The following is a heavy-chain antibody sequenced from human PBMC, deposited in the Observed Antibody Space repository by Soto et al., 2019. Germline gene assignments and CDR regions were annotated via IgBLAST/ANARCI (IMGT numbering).Heavy chain of an antibody. CDR1: GGSISSYY. CDR3: ARRVPNNYYYYYYMDV. V-gene: IGHV4-59*08. Sequence: SETLSLTCTVSGGSISSYYWSWIRQPPGKGLEWIGYIYYSGSTNYNPSLKSRVTISVDTSKNQFSLKLSSVTAADTAVYYCARRVPNNYYYYYYMDVWGKGTTVTVSS. J-gene: IGHJ6*03. CDR2: IYYSGST. D-gene: IGHD1-1*01.